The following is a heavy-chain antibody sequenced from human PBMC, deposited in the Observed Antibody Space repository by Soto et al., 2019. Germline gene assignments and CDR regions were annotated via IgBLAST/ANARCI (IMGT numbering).Heavy chain of an antibody. V-gene: IGHV3-30-3*01. CDR3: ARDPIIVPNYPLGAFDI. CDR1: GFTFSSYA. Sequence: HPGGSLRLSCAASGFTFSSYAMHWVRQAPGKGLEWVAVISYDGSNKYYADSVKGRFTISRDNSKNTLYLQMNSLRAEDTAVYYCARDPIIVPNYPLGAFDIWGQGTMVTVSS. J-gene: IGHJ3*02. CDR2: ISYDGSNK. D-gene: IGHD1-7*01.